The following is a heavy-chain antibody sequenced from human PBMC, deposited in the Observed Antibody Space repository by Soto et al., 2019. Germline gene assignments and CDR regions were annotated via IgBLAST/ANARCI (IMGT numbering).Heavy chain of an antibody. CDR2: IRSKAYGGTT. CDR3: TRDDCSSTSCYDSDNWFDP. CDR1: GFTFGDYA. V-gene: IGHV3-49*03. D-gene: IGHD2-2*01. J-gene: IGHJ5*02. Sequence: GGSLRLSCTASGFTFGDYAMGWFRPAPGEGLEGVGFIRSKAYGGTTEYAASVKGRFTISRDDSKSIAYLQMNSLKTEDTAVYYCTRDDCSSTSCYDSDNWFDPWGQGTLVTVSS.